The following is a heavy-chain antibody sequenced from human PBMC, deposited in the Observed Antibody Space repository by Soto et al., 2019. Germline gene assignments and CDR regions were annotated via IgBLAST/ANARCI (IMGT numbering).Heavy chain of an antibody. J-gene: IGHJ6*02. V-gene: IGHV5-51*01. CDR1: GYSFTSYW. CDR3: AISSSYYYYGMDV. D-gene: IGHD6-13*01. CDR2: VYPGDSDT. Sequence: GESLKISCKGSGYSFTSYWIGWVRQMPGKGLEWMGIVYPGDSDTRYSPSFQGQVTISADKSISTAYLQWSSLKASDTAMYYCAISSSYYYYGMDVWGQGTTVTVSS.